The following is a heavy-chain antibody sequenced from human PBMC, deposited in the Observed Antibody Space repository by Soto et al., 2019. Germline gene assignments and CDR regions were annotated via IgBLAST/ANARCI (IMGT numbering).Heavy chain of an antibody. Sequence: GGSLRLSCAASGFAFSSYSMNLVRQSPGKGLEWVSSISSSSSYIYYADSVKGRFTISRDNAKNSLYLQMNSMRAEDTAVYYCARDRGDSSRWDQVFDYWGQGTLVTVSS. CDR2: ISSSSSYI. V-gene: IGHV3-21*01. CDR3: ARDRGDSSRWDQVFDY. D-gene: IGHD6-19*01. CDR1: GFAFSSYS. J-gene: IGHJ4*02.